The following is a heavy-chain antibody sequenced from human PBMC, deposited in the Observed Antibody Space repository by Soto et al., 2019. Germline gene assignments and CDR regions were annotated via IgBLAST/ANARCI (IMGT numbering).Heavy chain of an antibody. CDR1: GFTFSDYA. CDR3: AKDRRRTPTPDWYFYL. J-gene: IGHJ2*01. CDR2: ISGSGGHT. D-gene: IGHD1-1*01. Sequence: EVPLLESGGGLVQPGGSLRLSCAASGFTFSDYAMNRVRQVPGKGLEWVSAISGSGGHTYYADSGKGRVTISRDNSKNTLYVQINSLRAEDTAVYFCAKDRRRTPTPDWYFYLWGRGTLVTVSS. V-gene: IGHV3-23*01.